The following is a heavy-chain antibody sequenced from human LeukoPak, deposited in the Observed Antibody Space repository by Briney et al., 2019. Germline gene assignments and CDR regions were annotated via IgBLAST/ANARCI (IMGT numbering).Heavy chain of an antibody. CDR3: AKRYNSEYLAPVQN. V-gene: IGHV3-23*01. D-gene: IGHD1-1*01. CDR1: GFTFSNYA. J-gene: IGHJ4*02. Sequence: GGSLRLSCVASGFTFSNYAMTWVRQAPGKGLEWVSIIGDSADSIYYADSVKGRFTISRDNSKNTLYLQMNSLRPEDTAVYYCAKRYNSEYLAPVQNWGQGTLVTVSS. CDR2: IGDSADSI.